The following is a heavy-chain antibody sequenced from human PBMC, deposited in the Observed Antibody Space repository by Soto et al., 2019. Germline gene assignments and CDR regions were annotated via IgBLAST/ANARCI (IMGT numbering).Heavy chain of an antibody. CDR3: ARDLTSVRGS. D-gene: IGHD3-10*01. CDR1: GGTFSRHS. Sequence: QVQMVQSGAEVKKPGSSARVSCKVSGGTFSRHSISWVRQAPGQGLEWMGGIIPIFDATQYAQKFQGRLTITADESATTFHMDLSSLRAEDTAIYYCARDLTSVRGSWGQGTLVTVS. V-gene: IGHV1-69*01. J-gene: IGHJ4*02. CDR2: IIPIFDAT.